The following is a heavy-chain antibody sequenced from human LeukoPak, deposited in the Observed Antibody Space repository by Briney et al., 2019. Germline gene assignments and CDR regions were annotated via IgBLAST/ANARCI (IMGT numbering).Heavy chain of an antibody. CDR2: VYSGGDT. CDR3: ARAGYSYGRGYFDY. CDR1: GFTFSDYY. V-gene: IGHV3-53*01. J-gene: IGHJ4*02. D-gene: IGHD5-18*01. Sequence: GGSLRLSCAASGFTFSDYYMSWIRQAPGKGLEWVSVVYSGGDTYYADFVMGRFTISRDKSKNTLFLQMNNLRAEDTAVYYCARAGYSYGRGYFDYWGQGTLVTVSS.